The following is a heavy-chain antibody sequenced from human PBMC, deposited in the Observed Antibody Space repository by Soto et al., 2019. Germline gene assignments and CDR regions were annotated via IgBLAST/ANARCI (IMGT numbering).Heavy chain of an antibody. CDR3: ARDPDGYYYYYGMDV. J-gene: IGHJ6*02. Sequence: GGSLRLSCAASGFTFSSYEMNWVRQAPGKGLEWVSYISSSGSTIYYADSVKGRFTISRDNAKNSLYLQMNSLRAEDAAVYYCARDPDGYYYYYGMDVWGQGTTVTVSS. CDR2: ISSSGSTI. V-gene: IGHV3-48*03. CDR1: GFTFSSYE.